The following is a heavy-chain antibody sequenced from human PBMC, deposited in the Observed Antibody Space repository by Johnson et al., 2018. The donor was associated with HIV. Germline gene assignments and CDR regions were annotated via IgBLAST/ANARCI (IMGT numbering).Heavy chain of an antibody. Sequence: VQLVESGGGVVQPGRSLRLSCAASGFTFSSYWMSWVRQAPGKGLEWVANIKQDGSEKYYVDSVKGRFTISRDNAKNSLYLQMNGLRAEDTALYYCANEPSLSGSYRIPLFDIWGQGTMVTVSS. V-gene: IGHV3-7*03. CDR3: ANEPSLSGSYRIPLFDI. CDR2: IKQDGSEK. D-gene: IGHD1-26*01. J-gene: IGHJ3*02. CDR1: GFTFSSYW.